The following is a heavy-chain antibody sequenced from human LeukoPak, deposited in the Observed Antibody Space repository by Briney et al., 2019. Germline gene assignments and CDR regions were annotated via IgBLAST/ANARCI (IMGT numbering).Heavy chain of an antibody. CDR3: ARDEGRLAARNRLAYDP. J-gene: IGHJ5*02. V-gene: IGHV1-2*02. CDR2: INPNSGGT. CDR1: GYTFTGYY. Sequence: GASVKVSCKASGYTFTGYYMHWVRQAPGQGLEWMRWINPNSGGTNYAQKFQGRVTMTRDTSISTAYMELSRLRSDDTAVYYCARDEGRLAARNRLAYDPWGQGTLVTVSS. D-gene: IGHD6-6*01.